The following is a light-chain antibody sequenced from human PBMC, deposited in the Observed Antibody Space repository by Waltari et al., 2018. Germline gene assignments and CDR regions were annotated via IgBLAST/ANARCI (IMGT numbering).Light chain of an antibody. V-gene: IGKV1-39*01. J-gene: IGKJ4*01. CDR3: QQGYSTPVT. CDR2: TTS. Sequence: DIQITQSPSSLSASIGDTVTITFRASQSISTHLNWYQQTPGKAPKLLIHTTSMSQSGVPARFSGRGSGTQFSLTINSLQLEDFAMYYCQQGYSTPVTFGRGTRVQIK. CDR1: QSISTH.